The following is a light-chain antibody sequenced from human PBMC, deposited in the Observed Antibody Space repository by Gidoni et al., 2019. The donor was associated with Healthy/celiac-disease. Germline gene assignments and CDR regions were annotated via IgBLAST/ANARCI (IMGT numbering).Light chain of an antibody. J-gene: IGKJ3*01. Sequence: EIVMTQSPATLSVSPGDRATLSCRASQSVSSNLAWYQQKPGQAPRPLIYGASTRATGIPARFSGSGSGTEFTLTISSLQSEDFAVYYCQQYNNWPQTFXPXTKVDIK. CDR2: GAS. V-gene: IGKV3-15*01. CDR3: QQYNNWPQT. CDR1: QSVSSN.